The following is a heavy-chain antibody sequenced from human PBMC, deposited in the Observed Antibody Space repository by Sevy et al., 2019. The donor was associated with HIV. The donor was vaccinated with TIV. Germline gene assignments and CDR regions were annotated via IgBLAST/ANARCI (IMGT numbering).Heavy chain of an antibody. V-gene: IGHV3-7*01. CDR3: ARGVGLDC. D-gene: IGHD1-26*01. CDR2: IRPDGSDK. CDR1: GFTFSPYW. Sequence: GGSLRLSCAASGFTFSPYWMTWVRQAPGKGLKSVANIRPDGSDKYYVDSVKGRFTISRDNAKNSLYLQMNSLRADDTAMYYCARGVGLDCWGQGALVTVSS. J-gene: IGHJ4*02.